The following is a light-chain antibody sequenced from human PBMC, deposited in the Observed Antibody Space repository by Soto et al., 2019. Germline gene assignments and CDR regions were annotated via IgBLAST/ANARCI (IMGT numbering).Light chain of an antibody. CDR1: QGIGND. J-gene: IGKJ1*01. Sequence: TQSPSSLSASVGDRVPIPCRASQGIGNDLAWYQQKPGQAPRLLIYGASSRATGIPDRFSGTGSGTDFTLTISRLEPEDFAVYYCQQYDSSPKTFGQGTKVDIK. V-gene: IGKV3-20*01. CDR3: QQYDSSPKT. CDR2: GAS.